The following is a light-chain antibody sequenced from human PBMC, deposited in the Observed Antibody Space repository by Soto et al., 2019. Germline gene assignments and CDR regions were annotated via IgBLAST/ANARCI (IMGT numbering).Light chain of an antibody. J-gene: IGKJ5*01. Sequence: GDRVTITCRASQGISSALAWYQQKPGKAPKLLIYDASSLESGVPSRFSGSGSGTDFTLTISSLQPEDFATYYCQQFNSYPRTFGQGTRLEIK. V-gene: IGKV1-13*02. CDR3: QQFNSYPRT. CDR1: QGISSA. CDR2: DAS.